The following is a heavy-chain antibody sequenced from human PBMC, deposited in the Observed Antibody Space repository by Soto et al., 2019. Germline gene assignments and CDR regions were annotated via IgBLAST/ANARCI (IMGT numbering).Heavy chain of an antibody. Sequence: PGGSLRLSCAASGFTFDDYTMHWVRQAPGKGLEWVSLISWDGGSTYYADSVKGRFTISGDNSKNSLYLQMNSLRTEDTALYCCAKDISSTKYYYYGMDVWGQGTTVTVSS. CDR1: GFTFDDYT. V-gene: IGHV3-43*01. CDR2: ISWDGGST. J-gene: IGHJ6*02. D-gene: IGHD6-6*01. CDR3: AKDISSTKYYYYGMDV.